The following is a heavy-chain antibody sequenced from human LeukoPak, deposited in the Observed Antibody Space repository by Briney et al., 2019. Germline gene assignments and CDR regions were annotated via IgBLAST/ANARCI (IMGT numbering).Heavy chain of an antibody. D-gene: IGHD1-7*01. V-gene: IGHV3-48*03. J-gene: IGHJ5*02. Sequence: GGSLRLSCAASGFTFSSYEMNWVRQAPGKGLEWVSYISSSGSTIYYADSVKGRFTISRDNAKNSLYLQMNSLRAEDTAVYYCVRRTGTTISWFDPWGQGTPVTVSS. CDR2: ISSSGSTI. CDR1: GFTFSSYE. CDR3: VRRTGTTISWFDP.